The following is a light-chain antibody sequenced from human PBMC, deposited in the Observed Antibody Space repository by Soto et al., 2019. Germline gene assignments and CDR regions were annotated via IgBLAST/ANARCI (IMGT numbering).Light chain of an antibody. CDR3: EQYGSSPWT. CDR2: GAS. J-gene: IGKJ1*01. CDR1: LSVSSNF. Sequence: EIVLTQSPGTLSLSPGERATLSCRASLSVSSNFLAWYQQIPGQAPRLLDYGASSRATAVPDRFGGSGSATDFTLNISRLEPEDFAVYDCEQYGSSPWTFGQGTKVEIK. V-gene: IGKV3-20*01.